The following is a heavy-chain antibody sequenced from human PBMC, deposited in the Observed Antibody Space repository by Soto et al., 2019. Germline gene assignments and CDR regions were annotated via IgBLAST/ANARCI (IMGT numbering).Heavy chain of an antibody. Sequence: SVKVSCKASGGTFSSYAISWVRQAPGQGLEWMGGIIPIFGTANYAQKFQGRVTITADESTSTAYMELSSLRSEDTAVYYCVIAYYYGSGSYYIQYSNAFATWGQGTMVTVSS. CDR3: VIAYYYGSGSYYIQYSNAFAT. D-gene: IGHD3-10*01. CDR2: IIPIFGTA. J-gene: IGHJ3*02. V-gene: IGHV1-69*13. CDR1: GGTFSSYA.